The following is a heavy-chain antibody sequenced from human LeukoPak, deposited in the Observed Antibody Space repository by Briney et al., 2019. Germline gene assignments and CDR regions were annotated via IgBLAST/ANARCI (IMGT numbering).Heavy chain of an antibody. J-gene: IGHJ4*02. CDR2: IIPNSGVT. Sequence: APLKVSCKASGYTFTGYYMHWVRQAPGQGLEWMGWIIPNSGVTNSGQKFQGRVTMTRDTSISTAHMELSRLRSDDTAVYYCARPKGGDCYAFDYWGQGTLVTVS. CDR1: GYTFTGYY. CDR3: ARPKGGDCYAFDY. D-gene: IGHD2-21*02. V-gene: IGHV1-2*02.